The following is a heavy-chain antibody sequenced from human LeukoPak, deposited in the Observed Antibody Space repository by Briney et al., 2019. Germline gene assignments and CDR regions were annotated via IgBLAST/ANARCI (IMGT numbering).Heavy chain of an antibody. CDR3: ARGGPYNRDFDY. V-gene: IGHV1-3*01. CDR2: INAGNGNT. Sequence: ASVKVSCKASGYTFTIYAMHWVRQAPGQRLEWMGWINAGNGNTKYSQKFQGRVTITRDTSASTAYMELSSLRSEDTAVYYCARGGPYNRDFDYWGQGTLVTVSS. D-gene: IGHD1-1*01. J-gene: IGHJ4*02. CDR1: GYTFTIYA.